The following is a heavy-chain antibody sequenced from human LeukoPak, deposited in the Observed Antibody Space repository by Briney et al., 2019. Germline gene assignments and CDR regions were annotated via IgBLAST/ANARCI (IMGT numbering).Heavy chain of an antibody. V-gene: IGHV1-69*05. J-gene: IGHJ3*02. CDR1: GGTFSSYA. D-gene: IGHD3-22*01. Sequence: SVKVSCKASGGTFSSYAISWVRQAPGQGLEWMGRIIPIFGTANYAQKFQGRVTITTDESTSTAYMELSSLRSEDTAVYYCARDQDDSSGYYWEVAFDIWGQGTMVTVFS. CDR2: IIPIFGTA. CDR3: ARDQDDSSGYYWEVAFDI.